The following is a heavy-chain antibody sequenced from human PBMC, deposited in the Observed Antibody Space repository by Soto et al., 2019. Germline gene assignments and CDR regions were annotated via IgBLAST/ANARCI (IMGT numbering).Heavy chain of an antibody. Sequence: PGESLKISCKGSGYSFTSFRISWVRQMPGKGLEWMGRIDPSDSYTSYSPSFQGHVTISADRSISTAYLQWSSLKASDTAMYYCARLERYTGYELHFDYWGQGTQVTVSS. CDR3: ARLERYTGYELHFDY. CDR1: GYSFTSFR. CDR2: IDPSDSYT. D-gene: IGHD5-12*01. J-gene: IGHJ4*02. V-gene: IGHV5-10-1*01.